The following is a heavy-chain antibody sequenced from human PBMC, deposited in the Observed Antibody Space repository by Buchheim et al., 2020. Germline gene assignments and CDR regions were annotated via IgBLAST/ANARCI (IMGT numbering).Heavy chain of an antibody. Sequence: EVQLVESGGGLVKPGGSLRLSCAASGFTFSNAWMSWVRQAPGKGLEWVGRIKSKTDGGTTDYAAPVKGRFTISRDDSKNTLYLQMNSLKTEDTAVYYCTTESGCSSTSCYFSEEREHVGRGQGTL. CDR1: GFTFSNAW. D-gene: IGHD2-2*01. V-gene: IGHV3-15*01. J-gene: IGHJ4*02. CDR3: TTESGCSSTSCYFSEEREHVG. CDR2: IKSKTDGGTT.